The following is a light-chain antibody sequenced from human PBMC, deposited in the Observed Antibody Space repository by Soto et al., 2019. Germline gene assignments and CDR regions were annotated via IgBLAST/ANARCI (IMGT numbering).Light chain of an antibody. J-gene: IGKJ1*01. CDR1: QDIGND. V-gene: IGKV1-6*01. CDR3: LQDHNYPWT. CDR2: AAS. Sequence: AIELTQSPSTLSASVGDTVTIACRASQDIGNDLGWYQQRPGEAPKLLLYAASTLRSGVPSRFSGSGSGTHFALTINSLQPEDSATYFCLQDHNYPWTFGQGTKVDIK.